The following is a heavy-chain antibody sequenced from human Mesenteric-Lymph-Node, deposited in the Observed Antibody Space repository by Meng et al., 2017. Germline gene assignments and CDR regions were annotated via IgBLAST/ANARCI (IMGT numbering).Heavy chain of an antibody. J-gene: IGHJ5*02. Sequence: SLKISCAASGFTFDDYAMHWVRQAPGKGLEWVSGISWNSGSIGYADSVKGRFTISRDNAKNSLYLQMNSLRAEDTAVYYCARDGMYSSGWPNWFDPWGQGTLVTVSS. CDR1: GFTFDDYA. D-gene: IGHD6-19*01. V-gene: IGHV3-9*01. CDR2: ISWNSGSI. CDR3: ARDGMYSSGWPNWFDP.